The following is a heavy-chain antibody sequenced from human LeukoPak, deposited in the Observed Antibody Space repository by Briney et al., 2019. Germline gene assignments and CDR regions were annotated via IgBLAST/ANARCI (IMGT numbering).Heavy chain of an antibody. CDR2: IIPIFGTA. D-gene: IGHD6-19*01. V-gene: IGHV1-69*13. CDR3: ARDRGSGWFNFDH. J-gene: IGHJ4*02. Sequence: GASVKVSCKASGGTFSSYAISWVRQAPGQGLEWMGGIIPIFGTANYAQKFQGRVTITADESTSTAYMELSSLRSEDTAVYYCARDRGSGWFNFDHWGQGTLVTVSS. CDR1: GGTFSSYA.